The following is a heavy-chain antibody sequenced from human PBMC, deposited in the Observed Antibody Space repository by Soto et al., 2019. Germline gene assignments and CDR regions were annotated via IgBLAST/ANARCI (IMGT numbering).Heavy chain of an antibody. J-gene: IGHJ6*02. CDR1: GFAFSNFG. CDR2: IWFDGSNK. CDR3: ARSIEEHEYGGPTIVPYFYYNGLDV. V-gene: IGHV3-33*01. Sequence: QVQLVESGGGVVQPGRSLRLSCTASGFAFSNFGMHWVRQAPGKGLEWVAIIWFDGSNKYYTDSVKGRFTISRDNSKNTVNLQMNSLRAEDTAVYCCARSIEEHEYGGPTIVPYFYYNGLDVWGQGTTVTVSS. D-gene: IGHD4-17*01.